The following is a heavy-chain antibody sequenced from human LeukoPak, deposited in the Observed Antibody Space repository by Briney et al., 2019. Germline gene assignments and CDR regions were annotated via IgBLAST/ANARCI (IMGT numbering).Heavy chain of an antibody. J-gene: IGHJ4*02. CDR2: ISADGAYT. D-gene: IGHD1-26*01. CDR1: GFTFSTSG. CDR3: ANGRYGQILFDY. V-gene: IGHV3-23*01. Sequence: GGSLRLSRAASGFTFSTSGMSWVRQAPGTGLEWVSGISADGAYTHYADSVKGRFTISRDNSKNTLYLQMHSLRADDTAVYYCANGRYGQILFDYWGQGTLVTVSS.